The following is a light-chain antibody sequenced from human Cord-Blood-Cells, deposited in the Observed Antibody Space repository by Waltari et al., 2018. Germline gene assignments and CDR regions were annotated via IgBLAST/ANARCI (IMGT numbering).Light chain of an antibody. V-gene: IGLV2-11*01. CDR2: DVS. CDR1: SSDVGGYNY. Sequence: QSALTQPRSVSGSPGQSVTISCTGTSSDVGGYNYVSWYQQHPGKAPKLLIYDVSKRPSGVPDLLSGSKSGNAASLTISGLQAEDEADYYCCSYAGSYAVVFGGGTKLTVL. CDR3: CSYAGSYAVV. J-gene: IGLJ3*02.